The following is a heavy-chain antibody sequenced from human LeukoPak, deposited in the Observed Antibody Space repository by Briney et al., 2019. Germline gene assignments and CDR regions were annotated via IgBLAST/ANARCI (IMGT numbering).Heavy chain of an antibody. CDR3: ARDPDSGDAYNWFAP. D-gene: IGHD4-17*01. V-gene: IGHV3-7*01. CDR1: GFSFSDYW. Sequence: GGSLRLSCVASGFSFSDYWVSWVRQTPGKGLEWLADINQYGTEKYYADSMKGRFTISRDNAKNSLYLQMNSLRVEDSGVYYCARDPDSGDAYNWFAPWGQGTQVTVSS. CDR2: INQYGTEK. J-gene: IGHJ5*02.